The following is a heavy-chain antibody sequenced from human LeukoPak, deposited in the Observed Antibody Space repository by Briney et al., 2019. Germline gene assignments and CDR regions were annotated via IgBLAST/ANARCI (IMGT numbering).Heavy chain of an antibody. CDR3: ARDGGGFCSSTSCGWFDP. CDR2: INPSGGST. D-gene: IGHD2-2*01. Sequence: ASVKVSCKASGYTFTSYYMHWVRQAPGQGLEWMGIINPSGGSTSYAQKFQGRVTMTRDTSTRTVYMELSSLRSEDTAVYYCARDGGGFCSSTSCGWFDPWGQGTLVTVSS. J-gene: IGHJ5*02. CDR1: GYTFTSYY. V-gene: IGHV1-46*01.